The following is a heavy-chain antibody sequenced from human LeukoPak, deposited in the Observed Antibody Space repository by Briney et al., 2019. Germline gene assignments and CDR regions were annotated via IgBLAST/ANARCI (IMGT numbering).Heavy chain of an antibody. CDR1: GHTFTGYY. CDR2: INPNSGGT. J-gene: IGHJ3*02. V-gene: IGHV1-2*02. CDR3: VYGSGSYYRLGLAFDI. Sequence: ASVKVSCKASGHTFTGYYMHWVRQAPGQGLEWMGWINPNSGGTNYAQKSQGRVTMTRDTSISTAYMELSRLRSDDTAVYYCVYGSGSYYRLGLAFDIWGQGTMVTVSS. D-gene: IGHD3-10*01.